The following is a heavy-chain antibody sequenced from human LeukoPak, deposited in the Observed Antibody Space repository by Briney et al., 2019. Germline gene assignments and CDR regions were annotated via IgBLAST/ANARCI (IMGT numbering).Heavy chain of an antibody. CDR3: ARDTGIAAAAPRWFDP. J-gene: IGHJ5*02. V-gene: IGHV1-18*04. Sequence: GASVKVSCKASGYTLTSYGISWVRQAPGQGLEWMGWISAYNGNTNYAQKLQGRVTMTTDTSTSTAYMELRSLRSDDTAVYYCARDTGIAAAAPRWFDPWGQGTLVTVSS. CDR2: ISAYNGNT. CDR1: GYTLTSYG. D-gene: IGHD6-13*01.